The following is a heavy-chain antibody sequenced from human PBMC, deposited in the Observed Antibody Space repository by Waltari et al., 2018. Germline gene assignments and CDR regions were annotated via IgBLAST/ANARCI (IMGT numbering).Heavy chain of an antibody. D-gene: IGHD1-1*01. Sequence: QVQLHQWGAGLLKPSETLSLTCAVYSGSFSDYYWAWIRQPPGKGLEWIGEVNHRGNTNFTPSLKSRVTISVDTSKNQFSLKLSSVTAADTAVYYCARGRIRGTSPYYWGQGSLVTVSS. J-gene: IGHJ4*02. V-gene: IGHV4-34*01. CDR2: VNHRGNT. CDR3: ARGRIRGTSPYY. CDR1: SGSFSDYY.